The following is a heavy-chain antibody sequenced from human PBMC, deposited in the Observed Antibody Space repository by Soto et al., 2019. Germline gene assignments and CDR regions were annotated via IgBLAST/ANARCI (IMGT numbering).Heavy chain of an antibody. CDR3: ASDVDTAMVRYFQH. V-gene: IGHV3-30-3*01. Sequence: PGGSLRLSCAASGFTFSSYAMHWVRQAPGKGLEWVAVISYDGSNKYYADSVKGRFTISRDNSKNTLYLQMNSLRAEDTAVYYCASDVDTAMVRYFQHWGKGTLVTVSS. CDR1: GFTFSSYA. J-gene: IGHJ1*01. CDR2: ISYDGSNK. D-gene: IGHD5-18*01.